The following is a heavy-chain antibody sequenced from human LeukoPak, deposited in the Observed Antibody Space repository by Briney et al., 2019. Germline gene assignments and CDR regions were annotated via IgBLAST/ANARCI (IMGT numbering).Heavy chain of an antibody. D-gene: IGHD2-15*01. V-gene: IGHV1-24*01. J-gene: IGHJ4*02. CDR2: FDIEVGET. CDR3: ATLKDIVVTAVGTGTNHY. Sequence: ASVKVSCKVFGETLHKLSMHWVRQAPGKGLEWVGGFDIEVGETIYAQKFQGRVTMTEDTASETAYMELSSLRSEDTAVYFCATLKDIVVTAVGTGTNHYWGQGTLLTVSS. CDR1: GETLHKLS.